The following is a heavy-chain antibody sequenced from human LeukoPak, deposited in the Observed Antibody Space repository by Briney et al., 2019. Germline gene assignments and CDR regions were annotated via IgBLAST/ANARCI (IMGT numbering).Heavy chain of an antibody. CDR2: IRYDGSNK. V-gene: IGHV3-30*02. CDR1: GFTFSSYG. CDR3: AKEGDSSGWYDNYYYYMDV. J-gene: IGHJ6*03. D-gene: IGHD6-19*01. Sequence: GGSLRLSCAASGFTFSSYGMHWVRQAPGKGLEWVAFIRYDGSNKYYADSVKGRFTISRDNSKNTLYLQMNSLRAEDTAVYYCAKEGDSSGWYDNYYYYMDVWGKGTTVTISS.